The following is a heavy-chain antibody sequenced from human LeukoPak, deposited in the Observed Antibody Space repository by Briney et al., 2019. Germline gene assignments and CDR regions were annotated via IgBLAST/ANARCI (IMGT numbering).Heavy chain of an antibody. CDR1: GGSISSYY. V-gene: IGHV4-59*08. CDR2: IYNSGNT. J-gene: IGHJ6*03. CDR3: ARTVGYYYYMDV. Sequence: SETLSLTCTVSGGSISSYYWSWIRQPPGKGLEWIGSIYNSGNTFYNPSLKSRVTISIDTSKNQFSLKLTSVTAAGTAVYYCARTVGYYYYMDVWGKGTTVIVSS.